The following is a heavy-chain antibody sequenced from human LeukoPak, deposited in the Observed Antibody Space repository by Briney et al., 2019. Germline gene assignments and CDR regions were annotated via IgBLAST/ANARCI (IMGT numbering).Heavy chain of an antibody. D-gene: IGHD2-21*02. Sequence: ASVKVSCKASGGTFSSGNAISWVRQAPGQGLEWMGTIIPIFGTPNYAPKFQGRATISTDKSTSTAYMEVSSLRSEDTATYYCAREKTAGFSLFDAWGQGTLVTASS. CDR1: GGTFSSGNA. CDR2: IIPIFGTP. CDR3: AREKTAGFSLFDA. J-gene: IGHJ4*02. V-gene: IGHV1-69*05.